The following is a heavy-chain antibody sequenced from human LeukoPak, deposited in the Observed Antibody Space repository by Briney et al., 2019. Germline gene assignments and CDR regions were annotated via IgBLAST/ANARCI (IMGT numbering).Heavy chain of an antibody. J-gene: IGHJ5*02. D-gene: IGHD3-10*01. V-gene: IGHV3-23*01. CDR1: GFTFSSYA. CDR2: ISGSGGST. Sequence: GGSLRLSCAASGFTFSSYAMSWVRQAPGKGLEWVSAISGSGGSTYYADSVKGRFTISRDNSKNTLYLQMNSLRAEDTAVYYCASDWFGELLYNWFDPWGQGTLVTVSS. CDR3: ASDWFGELLYNWFDP.